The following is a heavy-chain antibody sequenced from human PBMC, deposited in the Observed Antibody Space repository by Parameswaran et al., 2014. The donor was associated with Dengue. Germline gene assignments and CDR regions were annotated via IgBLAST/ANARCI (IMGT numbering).Heavy chain of an antibody. V-gene: IGHV1-18*01. CDR2: ISAYNGNT. D-gene: IGHD5-12*01. Sequence: WVRQAPGQGLEWMGWISAYNGNTNYAQKLQGRVTMTTDTSTSTAYMELRSLRSDDTAVYYCARVPPGRGYDWVWYFDYWGQGTLVTVSS. CDR3: ARVPPGRGYDWVWYFDY. J-gene: IGHJ4*02.